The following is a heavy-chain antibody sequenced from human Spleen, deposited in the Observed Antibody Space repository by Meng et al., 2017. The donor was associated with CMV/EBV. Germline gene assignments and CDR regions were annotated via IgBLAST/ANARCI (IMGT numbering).Heavy chain of an antibody. Sequence: GGSLRLSCAASGFTFNDYAMHWVRQAPGKGLEWVSGISWDSGRIDYADSVKGRFTISRDNAKNSLYLQMNSLRAEDTALYYCAKGLGDCSSTNCYTALDVWDQGTTVTVSS. V-gene: IGHV3-9*01. CDR2: ISWDSGRI. CDR1: GFTFNDYA. J-gene: IGHJ6*02. CDR3: AKGLGDCSSTNCYTALDV. D-gene: IGHD2-2*02.